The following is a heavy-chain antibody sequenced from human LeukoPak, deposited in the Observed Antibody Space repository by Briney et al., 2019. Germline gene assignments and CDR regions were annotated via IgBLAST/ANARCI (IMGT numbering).Heavy chain of an antibody. Sequence: ASVKVSCKASGYTFTSYGISWVRQAPGQGLEWMGGIIPIFGTANYAQKFQGRVTITADESTSTAYMELSSLRSEDTAVYYCARRSIAVAGRTYYGMDVWGQGTTVTVSS. V-gene: IGHV1-69*13. D-gene: IGHD6-19*01. CDR3: ARRSIAVAGRTYYGMDV. CDR1: GYTFTSYG. J-gene: IGHJ6*02. CDR2: IIPIFGTA.